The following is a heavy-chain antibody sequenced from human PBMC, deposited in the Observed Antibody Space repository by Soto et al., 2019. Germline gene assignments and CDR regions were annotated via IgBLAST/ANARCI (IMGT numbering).Heavy chain of an antibody. CDR1: GYTFTSYG. Sequence: QVQLVQSGAEVKKPGASVKVSCKASGYTFTSYGISWVRQAPGQGLEWMGWISAYNGNTNYAQKVQARVTMTTHTPTSTADMELRRRLSDDITGDYFAIDNGDETDSWGLGTLVTVSS. J-gene: IGHJ4*02. D-gene: IGHD2-8*01. CDR3: AIDNGDETDS. CDR2: ISAYNGNT. V-gene: IGHV1-18*03.